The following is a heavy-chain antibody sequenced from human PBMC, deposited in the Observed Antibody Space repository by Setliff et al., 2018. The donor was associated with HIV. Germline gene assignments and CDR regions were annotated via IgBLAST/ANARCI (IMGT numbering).Heavy chain of an antibody. J-gene: IGHJ3*02. CDR1: GGSISSGSYY. D-gene: IGHD6-13*01. V-gene: IGHV4-61*09. CDR2: IYTSGST. Sequence: SETLSLTCTVSGGSISSGSYYWSWIRQPAGKGLEWIGHIYTSGSTNYNPSLKSRLTISVDTSENQFSLKLSSVTAADAAVYYCARAMSSSWYIDGFDIWGQGTVVTVSS. CDR3: ARAMSSSWYIDGFDI.